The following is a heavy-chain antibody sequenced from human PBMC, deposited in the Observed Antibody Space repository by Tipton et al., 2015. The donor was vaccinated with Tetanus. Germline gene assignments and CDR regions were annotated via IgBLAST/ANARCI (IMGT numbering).Heavy chain of an antibody. V-gene: IGHV4-31*03. CDR2: IYYTGNT. CDR3: ARGGDTYFGSSCFYDW. Sequence: TLSLTCTVSGASINAGGYLWTWVRQHPGKGLEWIGNIYYTGNTYYNPSLKSRVTISVDTSNNQFTLRLISVTAADTAVYYCARGGDTYFGSSCFYDWWGQGTRVTVSS. CDR1: GASINAGGYL. D-gene: IGHD3-22*01. J-gene: IGHJ4*02.